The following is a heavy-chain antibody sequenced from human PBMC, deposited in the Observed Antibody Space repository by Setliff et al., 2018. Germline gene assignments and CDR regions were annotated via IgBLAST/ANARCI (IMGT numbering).Heavy chain of an antibody. CDR3: ARHGGILENCHSNGCSRGSWFDP. Sequence: GESLKISCEGSGYSFTNYWIAWVRQMPGKGLEWMGIIYPGDSDIRYSPSFQGQVTFPVDKSINTAYLQWSSLKASDTAMYYCARHGGILENCHSNGCSRGSWFDPWGRGTLVTVSS. V-gene: IGHV5-51*01. D-gene: IGHD3-22*01. J-gene: IGHJ5*02. CDR2: IYPGDSDI. CDR1: GYSFTNYW.